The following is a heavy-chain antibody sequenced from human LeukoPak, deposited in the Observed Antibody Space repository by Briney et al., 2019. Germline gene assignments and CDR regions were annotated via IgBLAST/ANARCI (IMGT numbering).Heavy chain of an antibody. CDR2: ISSSSGTI. D-gene: IGHD4-17*01. V-gene: IGHV3-48*01. CDR3: ARGGLRGDY. J-gene: IGHJ4*02. CDR1: GFTFSSYS. Sequence: GGSLRLSCAASGFTFSSYSMNWVRQAPGKGLEWVSYISSSSGTICYADSVKGRFTISRDNAENSLYLQMSSLRAEDTAVYYCARGGLRGDYWGQGTLVTVSS.